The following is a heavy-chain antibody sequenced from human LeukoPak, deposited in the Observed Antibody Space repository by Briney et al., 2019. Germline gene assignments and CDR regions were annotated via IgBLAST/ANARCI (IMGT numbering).Heavy chain of an antibody. CDR1: GFTFSSYA. J-gene: IGHJ4*02. D-gene: IGHD3-22*01. V-gene: IGHV3-30-3*01. Sequence: PGGSLRLSCAASGFTFSSYAMHWVRQAPGKGLEWVAVISYDGSNKYYADSVKGRFTISRDNSKNTLYLQMNSLRAEDTAVYYCARERFARDSSGVILDYWGQGTLVTVSS. CDR3: ARERFARDSSGVILDY. CDR2: ISYDGSNK.